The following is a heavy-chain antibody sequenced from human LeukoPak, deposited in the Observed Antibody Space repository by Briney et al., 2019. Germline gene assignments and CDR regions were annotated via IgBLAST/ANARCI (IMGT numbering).Heavy chain of an antibody. CDR3: ARHCLYCSSTSRWFDP. Sequence: NSSETLSLTCTVSGGSISSSSYYWGWIRQPPGKGLEWIGSIYYSGSTYYNPSLKSRVTISVDTSKNQFSLKLSSVTAADTAVYYCARHCLYCSSTSRWFDPWGQGTLVTVPS. J-gene: IGHJ5*02. CDR2: IYYSGST. V-gene: IGHV4-39*01. D-gene: IGHD2-2*01. CDR1: GGSISSSSYY.